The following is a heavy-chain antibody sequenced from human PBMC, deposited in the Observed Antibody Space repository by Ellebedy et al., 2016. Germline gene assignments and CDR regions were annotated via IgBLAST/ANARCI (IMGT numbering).Heavy chain of an antibody. V-gene: IGHV3-23*01. CDR1: GFIFNNYA. CDR3: SKYLLMSPTTSRWFDP. D-gene: IGHD1-14*01. Sequence: GESLKISCAASGFIFNNYAMSWVRQAPGKGLEWVSIISNDGATINYTDSVKGRFTISRDNSKNTLSLQMSSLRAEDTAIYYCSKYLLMSPTTSRWFDPWGQGTLVTVSS. CDR2: ISNDGATI. J-gene: IGHJ5*02.